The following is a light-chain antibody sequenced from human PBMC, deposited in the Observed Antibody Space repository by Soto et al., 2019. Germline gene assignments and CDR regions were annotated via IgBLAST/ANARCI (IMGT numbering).Light chain of an antibody. CDR2: RAS. CDR1: QSINSN. CDR3: QQYNNWPRGT. Sequence: VMTQSPVTLSVSLGDRATISCRASQSINSNLAWYHQKPGQRPRLLMFRASRWATGFPARFSCSGSGTEFNITISILQSEDSAVYSCQQYNNWPRGTFGGGTKV. V-gene: IGKV3-15*01. J-gene: IGKJ4*02.